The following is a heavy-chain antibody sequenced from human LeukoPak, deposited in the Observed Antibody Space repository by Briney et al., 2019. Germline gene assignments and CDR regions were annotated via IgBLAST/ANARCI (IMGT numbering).Heavy chain of an antibody. Sequence: GGSLRLSYAASGFSVSSYYFSWVRQAPGKGLEWVSVIYTSGRTYYADSVRGRFTTSRDKTLYLQMNSLRVEDTAVYYCTRGTSVGWYGDSWGQGTLVSVSS. V-gene: IGHV3-66*01. CDR2: IYTSGRT. CDR1: GFSVSSYY. J-gene: IGHJ4*02. D-gene: IGHD6-19*01. CDR3: TRGTSVGWYGDS.